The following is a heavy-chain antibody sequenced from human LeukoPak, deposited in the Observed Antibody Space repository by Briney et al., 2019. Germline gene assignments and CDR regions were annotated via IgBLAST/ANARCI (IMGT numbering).Heavy chain of an antibody. CDR2: ISWNSGSI. J-gene: IGHJ6*02. Sequence: QPGGSLRLSCAASGLTFDDYAMHWVRQAPGKGLEWVSGISWNSGSIGYADSVKGRFTISRDNAKNSLYLQMNSLRAEDTALYYCAKDMGCSSTSCYYYYYNGMDVWGQGTTVTVSS. D-gene: IGHD2-2*01. V-gene: IGHV3-9*01. CDR1: GLTFDDYA. CDR3: AKDMGCSSTSCYYYYYNGMDV.